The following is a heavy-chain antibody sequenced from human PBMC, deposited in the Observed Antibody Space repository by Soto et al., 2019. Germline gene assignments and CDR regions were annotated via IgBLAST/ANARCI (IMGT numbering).Heavy chain of an antibody. CDR3: ARDGDYYDSSGYYWRYFDY. CDR1: GGSISSGDYY. D-gene: IGHD3-22*01. CDR2: IYYSGST. J-gene: IGHJ4*02. V-gene: IGHV4-30-4*01. Sequence: QVQLQESGPGLVKPSQTLSLTCTVSGGSISSGDYYWSWIRQPPGKGLEWIGYIYYSGSTYYNPFLKRRVTISVDTSKNQFSLKLSSVTAADTAVYYCARDGDYYDSSGYYWRYFDYWGQGTLVTVSS.